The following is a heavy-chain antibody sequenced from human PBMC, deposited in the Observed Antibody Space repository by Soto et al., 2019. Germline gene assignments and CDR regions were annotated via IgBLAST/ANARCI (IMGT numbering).Heavy chain of an antibody. CDR2: ISGGSAYI. Sequence: GGFLRLSCVGPGFIFSSYYMNWVRQAPGKGLEWVSSISGGSAYIYYADSVKGRFTISRDNAKNSLYLEMNSLRVEDTAVYYCVRVWRLVGRYGMDVWGQGTTVTVSS. V-gene: IGHV3-21*01. CDR1: GFIFSSYY. D-gene: IGHD6-25*01. CDR3: VRVWRLVGRYGMDV. J-gene: IGHJ6*02.